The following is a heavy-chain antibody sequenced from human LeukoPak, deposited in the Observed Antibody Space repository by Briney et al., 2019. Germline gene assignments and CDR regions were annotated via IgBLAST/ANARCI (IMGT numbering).Heavy chain of an antibody. Sequence: GGSLRLSCAASGFTLSSYWMFWVRQAPGKGLVCVSHINPDGSRTAYADSVKGRFTISRDNAKNTQYLQMNSLRAEDTAVYYCARDGSGSIPLDYWGQGALVTVSS. CDR2: INPDGSRT. CDR1: GFTLSSYW. CDR3: ARDGSGSIPLDY. D-gene: IGHD3-22*01. V-gene: IGHV3-74*01. J-gene: IGHJ4*02.